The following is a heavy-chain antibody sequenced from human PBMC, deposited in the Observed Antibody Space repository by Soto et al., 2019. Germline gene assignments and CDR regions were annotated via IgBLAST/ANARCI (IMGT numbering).Heavy chain of an antibody. CDR1: GGSISSSNW. D-gene: IGHD4-17*01. CDR3: ASFNYGDYDYYGMDV. CDR2: IYHSGST. V-gene: IGHV4-4*02. J-gene: IGHJ6*02. Sequence: QVQLQESGPGLVKPSGTLSLTCAVSGGSISSSNWWSWVRQPPGKGLEWIGEIYHSGSTNYHPSLNSRVTIAVDRSKNQFSLKLGSVTAADTAVYYCASFNYGDYDYYGMDVWGQGTTVTVSS.